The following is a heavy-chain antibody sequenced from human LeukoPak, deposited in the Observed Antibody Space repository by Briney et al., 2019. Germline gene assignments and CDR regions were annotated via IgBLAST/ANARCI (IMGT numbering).Heavy chain of an antibody. J-gene: IGHJ4*02. CDR1: GFTLSSYA. CDR2: ISDSGGSA. V-gene: IGHV3-23*01. Sequence: GGSLRLSCAASGFTLSSYAMSWVRQAPGKGLEWVSAISDSGGSAYYADSVKGRFTISRDNSKNTLYLQMNSLRAEDTAVYYCATSPGAAAGSSGFDYWGQGTLVTVSS. D-gene: IGHD6-13*01. CDR3: ATSPGAAAGSSGFDY.